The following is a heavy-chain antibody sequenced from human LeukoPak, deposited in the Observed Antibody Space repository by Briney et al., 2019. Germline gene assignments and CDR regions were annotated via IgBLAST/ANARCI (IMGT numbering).Heavy chain of an antibody. D-gene: IGHD5-12*01. Sequence: SGGSLRLSCAASGFTFSSYAMTWVRQAPGEGLEWVSTISGSADISFYAESVKGRFTISRDNSKNTLYLQMNSLRGEDTAVYYCAKGQVASATPVRFDPWGQGTLVTVSS. J-gene: IGHJ5*02. V-gene: IGHV3-23*01. CDR1: GFTFSSYA. CDR3: AKGQVASATPVRFDP. CDR2: ISGSADIS.